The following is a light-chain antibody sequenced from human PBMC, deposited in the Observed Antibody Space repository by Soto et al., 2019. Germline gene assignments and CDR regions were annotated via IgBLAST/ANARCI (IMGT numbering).Light chain of an antibody. CDR3: QQSNSFPRT. J-gene: IGKJ1*01. V-gene: IGKV1-12*01. Sequence: DIQMTQSPSSVSASVGDKVTITCRASQDISSRLAWYRQKPGKAPELLIYAASNLQSGVSSRFSGSGSGTDFTLTISSLQPEDFATYFCQQSNSFPRTFGQGTKVEIK. CDR2: AAS. CDR1: QDISSR.